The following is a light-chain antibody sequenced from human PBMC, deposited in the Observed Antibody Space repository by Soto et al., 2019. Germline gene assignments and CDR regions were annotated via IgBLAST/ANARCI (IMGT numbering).Light chain of an antibody. Sequence: QSALTQPASVSGSPGQSITISCTGTSSDVGGYNYVSWYQQQSGKAPKLLIYDNNKRPSGIPDRFSGSKSGTSATLGITGLQTGDEADYYCGTWDSSLSAGVFGGGTKLTVL. V-gene: IGLV1-51*01. CDR3: GTWDSSLSAGV. J-gene: IGLJ2*01. CDR1: SSDVGGYNY. CDR2: DNN.